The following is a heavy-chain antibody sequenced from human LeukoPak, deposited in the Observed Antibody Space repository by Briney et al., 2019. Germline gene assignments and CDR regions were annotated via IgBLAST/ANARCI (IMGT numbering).Heavy chain of an antibody. V-gene: IGHV3-23*01. CDR1: GFTFSNYA. J-gene: IGHJ4*02. Sequence: GGSLRLSCVASGFTFSNYAMSWVRRAPGKGLEWVSVISGSGGVISASGGATYYAESARGRFTISRDNSENTLYLQLNSLRAEDTAVYYCAKHFGSGTYCNYLDQWGQGTLVTVSS. D-gene: IGHD3-10*01. CDR2: ISGSGGVISASGGAT. CDR3: AKHFGSGTYCNYLDQ.